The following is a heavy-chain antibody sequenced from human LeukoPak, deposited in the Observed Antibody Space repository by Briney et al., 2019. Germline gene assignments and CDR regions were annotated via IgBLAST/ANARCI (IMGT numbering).Heavy chain of an antibody. Sequence: PGGSLRLSCAASGFTFSSYGMHWVRQAPGKGLEWVAFIRYDGSNKYYADSVKGRFTISRDNSKNTLCLQMNSLRAEDTAVYYCAKGGRGYSYGSFDYWGQGTLVTVSS. CDR2: IRYDGSNK. J-gene: IGHJ4*02. CDR1: GFTFSSYG. V-gene: IGHV3-30*02. CDR3: AKGGRGYSYGSFDY. D-gene: IGHD5-18*01.